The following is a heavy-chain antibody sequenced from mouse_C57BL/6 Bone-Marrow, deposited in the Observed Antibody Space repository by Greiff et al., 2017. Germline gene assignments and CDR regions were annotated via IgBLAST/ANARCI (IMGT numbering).Heavy chain of an antibody. CDR3: ERWGGHYFDY. V-gene: IGHV1-69*01. CDR2: IDPSDSYT. CDR1: GYTFTSYW. Sequence: VQLQQPGAELVMPGASVKLSCKASGYTFTSYWMHWVKQRPGQGLEWIGEIDPSDSYTNYNQKFKGKSTLTVDKSSSTAYMQLSSLTSEDSAVYYCERWGGHYFDYWGQGTTLTVSS. J-gene: IGHJ2*01.